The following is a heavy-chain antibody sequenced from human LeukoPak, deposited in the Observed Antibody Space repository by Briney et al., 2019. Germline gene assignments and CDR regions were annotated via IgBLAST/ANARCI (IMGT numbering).Heavy chain of an antibody. CDR3: ARAECSTTNCHTRIRNYYMDV. CDR1: GGTFSSYA. V-gene: IGHV1-69*13. J-gene: IGHJ6*03. Sequence: GASVKVSCKASGGTFSSYAFSWVRQAPGQGLEWMGGLIPIFALANYAQKFQGRLTITADESTNTAYLELSSLRFEDTAVYYCARAECSTTNCHTRIRNYYMDVWGTGTPVTVSS. D-gene: IGHD2-2*01. CDR2: LIPIFALA.